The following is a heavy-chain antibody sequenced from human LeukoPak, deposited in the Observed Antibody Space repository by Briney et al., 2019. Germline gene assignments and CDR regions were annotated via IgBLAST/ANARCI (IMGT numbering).Heavy chain of an antibody. CDR1: GFSFSDDW. J-gene: IGHJ3*02. Sequence: GSLRLSCAASGFSFSDDWMSWVRQAPGKGLEWIGEINHSGSTNYNPSLKSRVTISVDTSKNQFSLKLSSVTAADTAAYYCTKSDGYGLIRICGRGTMVTVSS. CDR2: INHSGST. V-gene: IGHV4-4*02. CDR3: TKSDGYGLIRI. D-gene: IGHD3-10*01.